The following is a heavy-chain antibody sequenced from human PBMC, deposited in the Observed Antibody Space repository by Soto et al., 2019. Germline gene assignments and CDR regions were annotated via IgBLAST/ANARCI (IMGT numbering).Heavy chain of an antibody. CDR2: TRNKANSYTT. CDR1: GFTFSDHY. D-gene: IGHD3-10*01. CDR3: ATSGWFGESVDV. J-gene: IGHJ6*02. V-gene: IGHV3-72*01. Sequence: ESGGGLVQPGGSLRLSCAASGFTFSDHYMDWVRQAPGKGLEWVGRTRNKANSYTTEYAASVKGRFTISRDDSKNSLYLQMNSLKTEDTAVYYCATSGWFGESVDVWGQGTTVTVSS.